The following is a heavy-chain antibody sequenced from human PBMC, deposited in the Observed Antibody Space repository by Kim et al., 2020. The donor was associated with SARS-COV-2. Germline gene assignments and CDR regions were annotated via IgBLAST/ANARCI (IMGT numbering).Heavy chain of an antibody. J-gene: IGHJ4*02. V-gene: IGHV1-3*01. Sequence: ASVKVSCKASGYTFTSYCLHWVRQAPGQSLEWMGWINVTNTNTHYSENFQGRVTISRDTSATTVYIELSSLRSEDTAVYYCARDGRSVDYYFYYWGQGTLVTVSP. CDR3: ARDGRSVDYYFYY. CDR2: INVTNTNT. CDR1: GYTFTSYC.